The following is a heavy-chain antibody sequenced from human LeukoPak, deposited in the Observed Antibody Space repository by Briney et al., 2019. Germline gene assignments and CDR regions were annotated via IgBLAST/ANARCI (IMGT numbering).Heavy chain of an antibody. Sequence: SVKVSCKASGGTFSSYAISWVRQAPGQGLEWMGRIIPILGIANYAQKFQGRVTITADKSTSTAYMELRSLRSDDTAVYFCARGGFYYDRSGYYFDYWGQGTLVTVSS. CDR2: IIPILGIA. CDR1: GGTFSSYA. D-gene: IGHD3-22*01. J-gene: IGHJ4*02. CDR3: ARGGFYYDRSGYYFDY. V-gene: IGHV1-69*04.